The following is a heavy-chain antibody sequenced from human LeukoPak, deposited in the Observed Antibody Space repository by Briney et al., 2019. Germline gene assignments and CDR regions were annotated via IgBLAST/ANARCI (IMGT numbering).Heavy chain of an antibody. J-gene: IGHJ6*03. CDR2: IYYSGST. CDR3: AREGQEGYYYMDV. CDR1: GGSISSGAYY. Sequence: PSETLCLTCTVSGGSISSGAYYWGWIRQPPGKGLEWVGYIYYSGSTYYNPSLKSRVTISVDTSKNQFSLRLSSVPAADTAVYYCAREGQEGYYYMDVWGKGTTVTVS. V-gene: IGHV4-30-4*08.